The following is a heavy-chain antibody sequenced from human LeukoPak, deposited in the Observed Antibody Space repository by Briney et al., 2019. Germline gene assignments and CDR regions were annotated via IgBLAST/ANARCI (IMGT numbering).Heavy chain of an antibody. J-gene: IGHJ4*02. Sequence: SETLSLTCTVSGGSVSSGSDYWSWIRQPPGKGLEWIGYVYHSGSTNYNPSLKSRVTISVDTSKNQLSLKLSSVTAADTAVYYCARDGDYWGQGTLVTVSS. CDR1: GGSVSSGSDY. V-gene: IGHV4-61*01. CDR3: ARDGDY. CDR2: VYHSGST.